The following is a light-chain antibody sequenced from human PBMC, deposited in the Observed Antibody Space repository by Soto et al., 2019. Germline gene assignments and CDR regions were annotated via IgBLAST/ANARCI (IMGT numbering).Light chain of an antibody. J-gene: IGLJ1*01. CDR1: SSNIGAGYD. V-gene: IGLV1-40*01. CDR2: GNS. Sequence: QSVLTQPPSVSGAPGQRVTISCTGSSSNIGAGYDVHWYQQLPGTAPKLLIYGNSNRPSGVPDRFSGSKSGTSASLAITGLQAEDEADYNCQSYDGRLSGYVFGTGTKLTVL. CDR3: QSYDGRLSGYV.